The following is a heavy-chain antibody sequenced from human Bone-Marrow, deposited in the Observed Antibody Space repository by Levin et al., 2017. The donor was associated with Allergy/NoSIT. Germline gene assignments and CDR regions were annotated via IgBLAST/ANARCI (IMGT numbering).Heavy chain of an antibody. V-gene: IGHV3-33*01. CDR3: AREARSENGLDI. Sequence: GESLKISCTTSGFSFSTYGMHWVRQAPGKGLEWVAIIWYDGINKDYSDSVNGRFTISRDNSKNTLFLEMNNLRPDDTGIYYCAREARSENGLDIWGQGTTVTVSS. CDR1: GFSFSTYG. J-gene: IGHJ6*02. CDR2: IWYDGINK.